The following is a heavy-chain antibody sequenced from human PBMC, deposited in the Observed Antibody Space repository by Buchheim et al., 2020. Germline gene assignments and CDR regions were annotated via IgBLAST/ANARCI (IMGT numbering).Heavy chain of an antibody. CDR3: ARELSGSQDY. CDR1: GFTLRTYW. D-gene: IGHD1-26*01. V-gene: IGHV3-74*01. J-gene: IGHJ4*02. CDR2: INEDGSFT. Sequence: EVQLEESGGGLVQPGGSLRLSCAASGFTLRTYWMHWVRQAPGKGLEWVSRINEDGSFTNYADSVKGRFTISRDNAENTLYLPMTSLRVEETAMYYCARELSGSQDYWGQGTL.